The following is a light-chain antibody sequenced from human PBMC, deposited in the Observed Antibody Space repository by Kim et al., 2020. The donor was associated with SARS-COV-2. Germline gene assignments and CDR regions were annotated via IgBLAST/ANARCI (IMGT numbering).Light chain of an antibody. Sequence: VSVGDRVTITCRARQGISKDLAWYQQKPGNAPKLLIFAASALQSGVPTRFSGSGSGTDFTLTISSLQPEDVATYYCQKYNGAPWTFGQGTKVDIK. CDR1: QGISKD. J-gene: IGKJ1*01. CDR3: QKYNGAPWT. CDR2: AAS. V-gene: IGKV1-27*01.